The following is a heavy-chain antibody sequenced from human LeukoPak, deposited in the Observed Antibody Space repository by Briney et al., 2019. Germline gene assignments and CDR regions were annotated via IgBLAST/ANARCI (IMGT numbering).Heavy chain of an antibody. CDR1: GGSISSYY. CDR2: IYYSGST. D-gene: IGHD5-18*01. J-gene: IGHJ4*02. V-gene: IGHV4-59*01. CDR3: AREVGVGRGYSYGYGYFDY. Sequence: SETLSLTCTVSGGSISSYYWSWIRQPPGKGLEWIGYIYYSGSTNYNPSLKSRVTISVDTSKNQFSLKLSSVTAADTAVYYCAREVGVGRGYSYGYGYFDYWGQGTLVTVSS.